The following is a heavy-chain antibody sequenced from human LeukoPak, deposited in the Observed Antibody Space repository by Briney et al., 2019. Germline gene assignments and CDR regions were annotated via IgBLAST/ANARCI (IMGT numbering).Heavy chain of an antibody. CDR2: IYTSGST. D-gene: IGHD1-26*01. V-gene: IGHV4-4*07. J-gene: IGHJ5*02. CDR3: ARELVGATKSSWFDP. Sequence: SETLSLTCTVSGASLSSYYWSWIRQPAGKGLEWIGRIYTSGSTNYNPSLKSRVTMSVDTSKNQFSLKLSSVTAADTAVYYCARELVGATKSSWFDPWGQGTLVTVSS. CDR1: GASLSSYY.